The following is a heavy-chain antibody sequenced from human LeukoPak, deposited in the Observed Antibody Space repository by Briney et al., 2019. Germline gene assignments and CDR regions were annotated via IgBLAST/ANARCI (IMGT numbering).Heavy chain of an antibody. V-gene: IGHV4-4*02. D-gene: IGHD3-9*01. CDR3: ARVKYYDILTGYFKFDP. CDR1: GGSISSSNW. Sequence: SETLSLTCAVSGGSISSSNWWSWVRQPPGKGLEWIGEIYHSGSTNCNPSLKSRVTISVDKSKNQFSLKLSSVTAADTAVYYCARVKYYDILTGYFKFDPWGQGTLVTVSS. J-gene: IGHJ5*02. CDR2: IYHSGST.